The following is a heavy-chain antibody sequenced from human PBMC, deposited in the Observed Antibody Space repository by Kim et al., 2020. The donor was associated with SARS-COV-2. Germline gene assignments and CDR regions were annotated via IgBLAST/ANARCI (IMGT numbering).Heavy chain of an antibody. Sequence: STIYCADTVEDRFTIARDNAKNSVSLQMNGLGDEDTAMYYCASRGYYIDFWGQGTLVTVSS. V-gene: IGHV3-48*02. CDR3: ASRGYYIDF. J-gene: IGHJ4*02. D-gene: IGHD6-13*01. CDR2: STI.